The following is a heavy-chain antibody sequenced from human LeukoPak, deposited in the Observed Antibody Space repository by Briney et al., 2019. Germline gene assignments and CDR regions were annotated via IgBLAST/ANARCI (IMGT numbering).Heavy chain of an antibody. J-gene: IGHJ4*02. CDR2: IYTSGST. CDR1: GGSISGGSYY. V-gene: IGHV4-61*02. D-gene: IGHD3-22*01. Sequence: PSQTLSLTCTVSGGSISGGSYYWSWIRQPAGEGLEWIGRIYTSGSTNYNPSLKSRVTISVDTSKNHFSLKLSSVTAADTAVYYCASQYYYDSSALLWGQGTLVIVSS. CDR3: ASQYYYDSSALL.